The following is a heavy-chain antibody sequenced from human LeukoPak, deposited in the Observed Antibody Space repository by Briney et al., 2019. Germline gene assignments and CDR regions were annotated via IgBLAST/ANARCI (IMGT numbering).Heavy chain of an antibody. V-gene: IGHV4-30-4*01. J-gene: IGHJ4*02. CDR3: ARGLSRDGYNSIAAN. CDR1: GGSISSGDYY. D-gene: IGHD5-24*01. CDR2: IYYSGST. Sequence: SETLSLTCTVSGGSISSGDYYWSWIRQPPGKGLEWIGYIYYSGSTYYNPSLKSRVTISVDTSKNQFSLKLSSVTAADTAVYYCARGLSRDGYNSIAANWGQGTLVTVSS.